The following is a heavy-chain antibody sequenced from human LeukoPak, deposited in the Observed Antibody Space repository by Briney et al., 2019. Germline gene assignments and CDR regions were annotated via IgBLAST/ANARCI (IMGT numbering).Heavy chain of an antibody. V-gene: IGHV4-31*03. CDR1: GGSISSGGYY. CDR2: IYYSGST. J-gene: IGHJ3*02. CDR3: ARVRPGFGELPDAFDI. Sequence: SETLSLTCTVSGGSISSGGYYWSWIRQHPGKGLEWIGYIYYSGSTYYNPSLKSRVTISVDTSKNQFSLKLSSVTAADTAVYYCARVRPGFGELPDAFDIWGQGTMVTVSS. D-gene: IGHD3-10*01.